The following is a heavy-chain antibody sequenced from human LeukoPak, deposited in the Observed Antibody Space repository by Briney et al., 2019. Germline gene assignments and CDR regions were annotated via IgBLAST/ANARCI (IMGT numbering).Heavy chain of an antibody. Sequence: SETLSLTCAVYGGSFSGYYWSWIRQPPGKGLEWIGEINHSGSTNYNPSLKSRVTISVDTSKNQFSVKLSSGTAADTAVYYCARGSIAAARGGGAWGQGTLVTVSS. CDR2: INHSGST. CDR3: ARGSIAAARGGGA. CDR1: GGSFSGYY. D-gene: IGHD6-25*01. J-gene: IGHJ5*02. V-gene: IGHV4-34*01.